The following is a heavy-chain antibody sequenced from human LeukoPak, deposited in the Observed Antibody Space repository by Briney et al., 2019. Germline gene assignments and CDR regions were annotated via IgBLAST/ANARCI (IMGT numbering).Heavy chain of an antibody. J-gene: IGHJ4*02. Sequence: SSETLSLTCTVSGGSISSSGYYWGWIRQPPGEGLEWIGTIYYSGSTYYNPSLKSRVTISVDTSKNQFSLKLSSVTAADTAVYYCARVRAVTTLYFDYWGQGTLVTVSS. CDR3: ARVRAVTTLYFDY. CDR2: IYYSGST. D-gene: IGHD4-17*01. CDR1: GGSISSSGYY. V-gene: IGHV4-39*07.